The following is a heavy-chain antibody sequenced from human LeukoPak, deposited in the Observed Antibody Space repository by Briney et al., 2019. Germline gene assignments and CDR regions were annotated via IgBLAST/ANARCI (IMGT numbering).Heavy chain of an antibody. J-gene: IGHJ5*02. CDR3: ARESVPRRFDP. Sequence: ASVKVSCKASGYTFTGYYMHWVRQAPGQGLEWMGWINPNSGGTNYARKFQGRVTMTRDTSISTAYMELSRLRSDDTAVYYCARESVPRRFDPWGQGTLVTVSS. D-gene: IGHD1-14*01. V-gene: IGHV1-2*02. CDR1: GYTFTGYY. CDR2: INPNSGGT.